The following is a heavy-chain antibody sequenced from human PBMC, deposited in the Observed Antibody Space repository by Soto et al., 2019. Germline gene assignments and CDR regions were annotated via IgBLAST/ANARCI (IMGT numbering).Heavy chain of an antibody. V-gene: IGHV1-69*13. CDR1: GGTFSSYA. J-gene: IGHJ3*02. CDR3: ARGSYSSGYYPWAFDI. Sequence: SVKVSCKASGGTFSSYAISWVRQAPGQGLEWMGGIIPIFGTANYAQKFQGRVTITADESTSTAYMELSSLRSEDTAVYYCARGSYSSGYYPWAFDIWGQGTMVTVSS. CDR2: IIPIFGTA. D-gene: IGHD3-22*01.